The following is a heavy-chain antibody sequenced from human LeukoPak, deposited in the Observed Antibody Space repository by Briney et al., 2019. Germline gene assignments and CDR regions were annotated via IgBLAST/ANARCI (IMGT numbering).Heavy chain of an antibody. CDR1: GGSISSSSYY. D-gene: IGHD4-23*01. V-gene: IGHV4-39*07. CDR3: ARDIGYGGNSEGDYFDY. CDR2: IYYSGST. J-gene: IGHJ4*02. Sequence: SETLSLTCTVSGGSISSSSYYWGWIRQPPGKGLEWIGSIYYSGSTYYNPSLKSRVTISVDTSKNQFSLKLSSVTAADTAVYYCARDIGYGGNSEGDYFDYWGQGTLVTVSS.